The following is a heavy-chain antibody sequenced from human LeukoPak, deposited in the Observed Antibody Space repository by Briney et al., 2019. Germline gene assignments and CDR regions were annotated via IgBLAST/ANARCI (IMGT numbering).Heavy chain of an antibody. Sequence: SETLSLTCTVSGGSISSYYWSWIRQPPGKGLEWIGYIYYSGSTNYNPYLKSRVTISVDTSTNQFSLKLSSVTAADTAVYYCARELYWWYFDLCGRGTLVTVSS. CDR3: ARELYWWYFDL. D-gene: IGHD2-8*02. CDR2: IYYSGST. J-gene: IGHJ2*01. V-gene: IGHV4-59*01. CDR1: GGSISSYY.